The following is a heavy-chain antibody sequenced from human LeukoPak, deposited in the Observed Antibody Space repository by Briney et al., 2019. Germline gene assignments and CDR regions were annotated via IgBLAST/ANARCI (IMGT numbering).Heavy chain of an antibody. CDR1: GFTFSSYA. D-gene: IGHD1-26*01. CDR3: ARDLGGPSIVGAIDY. V-gene: IGHV3-64*01. J-gene: IGHJ4*02. CDR2: ISSNGGST. Sequence: GGSLRLSCAASGFTFSSYAMHWVRQAPGKGLEYVSAISSNGGSTYYANSVKGRFTISRDNSKNTLYLQMGSLRAEDMAVYYCARDLGGPSIVGAIDYWGQGTLVTVSS.